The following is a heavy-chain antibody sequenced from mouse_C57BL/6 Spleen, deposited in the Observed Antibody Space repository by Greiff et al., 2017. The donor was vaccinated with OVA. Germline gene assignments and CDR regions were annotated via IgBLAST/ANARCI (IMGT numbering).Heavy chain of an antibody. CDR1: GYAFSSSW. CDR2: IYPGDGDT. J-gene: IGHJ4*01. V-gene: IGHV1-82*01. CDR3: ARRGITTVVAPYYYAMDY. D-gene: IGHD1-1*01. Sequence: QVQLQQSGPELVKPGASVKISCKASGYAFSSSWMNWVKQRPGTGLEWIGRIYPGDGDTNYNGKFKGKATLTADKSSSTAYMQLSSLTSEDSAVYFCARRGITTVVAPYYYAMDYWGQGTSVTVSS.